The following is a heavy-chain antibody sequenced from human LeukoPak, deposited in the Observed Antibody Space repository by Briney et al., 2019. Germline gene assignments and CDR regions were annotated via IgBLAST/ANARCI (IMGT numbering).Heavy chain of an antibody. Sequence: GGSLRLSCAASRFTFSSYNKNWVRQAPGKGLEWVSSISSGSSYIYYADSVKGRFTISRDNAKNSLYLQMNSLRAEDTAVYYCASEGYSSGWYVPHWGQGTLVTVSS. J-gene: IGHJ4*02. CDR3: ASEGYSSGWYVPH. CDR1: RFTFSSYN. D-gene: IGHD6-19*01. CDR2: ISSGSSYI. V-gene: IGHV3-21*01.